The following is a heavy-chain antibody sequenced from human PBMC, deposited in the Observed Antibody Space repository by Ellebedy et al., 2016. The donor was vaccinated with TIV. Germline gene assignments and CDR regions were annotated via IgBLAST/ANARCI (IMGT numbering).Heavy chain of an antibody. CDR3: VRVPGIAAAGSF. CDR2: ISYDGSNK. J-gene: IGHJ4*02. D-gene: IGHD6-13*01. CDR1: GFTFSNSA. V-gene: IGHV3-30-3*01. Sequence: GESLKISXVASGFTFSNSALHWVRQAPGKGLEWVAVISYDGSNKYYADSVKGRFTISRDNSKNTLYLQMNSLRAEDTAVYYCVRVPGIAAAGSFWGQGTLVTVSS.